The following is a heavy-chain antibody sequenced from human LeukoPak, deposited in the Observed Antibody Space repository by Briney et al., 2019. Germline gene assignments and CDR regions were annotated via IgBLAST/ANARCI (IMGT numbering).Heavy chain of an antibody. CDR3: ARGDWNYFDS. CDR2: IYYSGST. Sequence: PSETLSLTCTVSGGSIGSYYWSWIRQPPGKGLEWIGYIYYSGSTNHNPSLKSRVTISVDTSKNQFSLKLSSVTTADTAVYYCARGDWNYFDSWGQGILVTVSS. J-gene: IGHJ4*02. CDR1: GGSIGSYY. D-gene: IGHD1-1*01. V-gene: IGHV4-59*08.